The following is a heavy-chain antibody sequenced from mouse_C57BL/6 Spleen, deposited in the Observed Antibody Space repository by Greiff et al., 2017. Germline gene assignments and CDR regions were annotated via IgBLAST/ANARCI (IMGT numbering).Heavy chain of an antibody. V-gene: IGHV1-82*01. CDR2: IYPGDGDT. D-gene: IGHD2-5*01. J-gene: IGHJ4*01. Sequence: VQLQESGPELVKPGASVKISCKASGYAFSSSWMNWVKQRPGKGLEWIGRIYPGDGDTNYNGKFKGKATLTADKSSSTAYMQLSSLTSEDSAVYFCAKDYSNYVRAMDYWGQGTSVTVSS. CDR3: AKDYSNYVRAMDY. CDR1: GYAFSSSW.